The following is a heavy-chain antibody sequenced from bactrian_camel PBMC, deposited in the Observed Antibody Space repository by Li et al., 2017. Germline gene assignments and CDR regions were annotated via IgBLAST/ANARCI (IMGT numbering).Heavy chain of an antibody. CDR1: GFQFGDYP. J-gene: IGHJ4*01. CDR2: IAYDGWVS. V-gene: IGHV3S42*01. CDR3: AAGNPEREWWSLRESGYNY. Sequence: VQLVESGGGQVQPGGSQRLSCIASGFQFGDYPMSWVRQGPGKDLEWLAQIAYDGWVSRYNDPAKGRFTISKGNAKNTLYLQMSSLKPEDTAMYFCAAGNPEREWWSLRESGYNYWGQGTQVT. D-gene: IGHD2*01.